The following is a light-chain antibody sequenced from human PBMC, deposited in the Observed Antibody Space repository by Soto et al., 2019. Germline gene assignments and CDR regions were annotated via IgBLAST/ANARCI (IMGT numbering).Light chain of an antibody. Sequence: EIVMTQSPATLSVSPGERATLSCRASQSVSSNLAWYQQKPGQAPRLLLYGASTRATGIPARFSGSGSGTDFLLTISSLQYEDFVVYYLQLYNNCPVYTFGQGTKLEIK. CDR3: QLYNNCPVYT. CDR2: GAS. CDR1: QSVSSN. J-gene: IGKJ2*01. V-gene: IGKV3-15*01.